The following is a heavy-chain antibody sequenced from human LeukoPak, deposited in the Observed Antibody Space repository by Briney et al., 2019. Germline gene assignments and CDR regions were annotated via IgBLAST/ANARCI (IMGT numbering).Heavy chain of an antibody. D-gene: IGHD3-10*01. Sequence: GGSLRLSCAASGFTFSSYAMSWVRQAPGKGLEWVSAISGSGGSTYYADSVKGRFTISRDNSKNTLYLQMNSLRAEDTAVYYCARDEGTMVRGVIIPDAFDIWGQGTMVTVSS. CDR2: ISGSGGST. CDR1: GFTFSSYA. V-gene: IGHV3-23*01. CDR3: ARDEGTMVRGVIIPDAFDI. J-gene: IGHJ3*02.